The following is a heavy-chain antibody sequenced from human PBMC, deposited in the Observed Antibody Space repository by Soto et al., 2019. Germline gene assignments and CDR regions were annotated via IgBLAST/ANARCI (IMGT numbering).Heavy chain of an antibody. D-gene: IGHD6-25*01. CDR3: AREGGSETLQPSYNWFDT. V-gene: IGHV1-2*02. J-gene: IGHJ5*02. CDR2: INANNGGA. CDR1: GYTFTDYH. Sequence: QVQLVQSGAEVKKPGASVKVSCKASGYTFTDYHIHWVRQAPGQGLEFMGWINANNGGAGSAQQFQGRVTVTRDTSITTVYMELSNLRSDDTAVYYCAREGGSETLQPSYNWFDTWGQETLVTVSS.